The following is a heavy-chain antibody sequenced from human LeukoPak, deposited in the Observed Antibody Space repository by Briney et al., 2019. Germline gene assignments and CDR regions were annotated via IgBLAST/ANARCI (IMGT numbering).Heavy chain of an antibody. Sequence: PSETLSLTCTVSGGSISSSYYYWGWIRQPPGKGLEWIGSIYYSGSTHYNPSLKSRVTISVDTSKNQFSLKLSSVTAADTAVFYCARRVRCSGDSCYSDNWFDPWGPGTLVTVSS. D-gene: IGHD2-15*01. CDR1: GGSISSSYYY. V-gene: IGHV4-39*01. CDR2: IYYSGST. J-gene: IGHJ5*02. CDR3: ARRVRCSGDSCYSDNWFDP.